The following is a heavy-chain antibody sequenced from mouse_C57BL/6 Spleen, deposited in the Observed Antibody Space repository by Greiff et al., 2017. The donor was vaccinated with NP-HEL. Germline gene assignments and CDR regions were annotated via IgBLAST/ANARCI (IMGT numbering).Heavy chain of an antibody. J-gene: IGHJ3*01. CDR3: ARHGGAYYSNTWFAY. CDR2: ISSGGSYT. V-gene: IGHV5-6*01. CDR1: GFTFSSYG. Sequence: EVQGVESGGDLVKPGGSLKLSCAASGFTFSSYGMSWVRQTPDKRLEWVATISSGGSYTYYPDSVKGRFTISRDNAKNTLYLQMSSLKSEDTAMYYCARHGGAYYSNTWFAYWGQGTLVTVSA. D-gene: IGHD2-5*01.